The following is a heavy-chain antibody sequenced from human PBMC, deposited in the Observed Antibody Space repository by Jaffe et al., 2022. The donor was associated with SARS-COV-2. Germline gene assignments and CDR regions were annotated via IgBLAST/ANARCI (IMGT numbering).Heavy chain of an antibody. J-gene: IGHJ6*02. CDR2: IYYSGST. V-gene: IGHV4-39*01. CDR1: GGSISSSSYY. CDR3: ARHAYSSSYFYYYYYGMDV. D-gene: IGHD6-13*01. Sequence: QLQLQESGPGLVKPSETLSLTCTVSGGSISSSSYYWGWIRQPPGKGLEWIGSIYYSGSTYYNPSLKSRVTISVDTSKNQFSLKLSSVTAADTAVYYCARHAYSSSYFYYYYYGMDVWGQGTTVTVSS.